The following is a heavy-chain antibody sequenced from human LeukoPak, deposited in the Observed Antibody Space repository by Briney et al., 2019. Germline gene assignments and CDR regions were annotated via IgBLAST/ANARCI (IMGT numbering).Heavy chain of an antibody. D-gene: IGHD7-27*01. CDR1: GYTFTSYD. CDR3: ARGVTGEGAFDI. V-gene: IGHV1-8*01. J-gene: IGHJ3*02. Sequence: ASVKVSCKASGYTFTSYDINWVRQATGQGLEWMGWMNPNSGNTGYAQKFQGRVTMTRDTSISTAYMELSRLRSDDTAVYYCARGVTGEGAFDIWGQGTMVTVSS. CDR2: MNPNSGNT.